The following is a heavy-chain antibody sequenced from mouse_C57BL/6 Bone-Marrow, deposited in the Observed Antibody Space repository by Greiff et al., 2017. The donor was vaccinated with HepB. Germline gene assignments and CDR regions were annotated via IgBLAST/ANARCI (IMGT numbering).Heavy chain of an antibody. CDR3: ARSGDGYYRYFDV. D-gene: IGHD2-3*01. V-gene: IGHV1-4*01. Sequence: VHLVESGAELARPGASVKMSCKASGYTFTSYTMHWVKQRPGRGLEWIGYINPSSGYTKYNQKFKDKATLTADKSSSTAYMQLSSLTSEDSAVYYCARSGDGYYRYFDVWGTGTTVTVSS. CDR2: INPSSGYT. CDR1: GYTFTSYT. J-gene: IGHJ1*03.